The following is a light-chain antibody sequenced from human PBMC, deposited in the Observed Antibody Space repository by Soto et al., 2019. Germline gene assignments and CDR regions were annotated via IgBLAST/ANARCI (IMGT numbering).Light chain of an antibody. CDR3: QQYNNWPT. CDR2: GAS. Sequence: EIVLTQSPATLSLSPGERATLSCRASQSVSSYLAWYQQKPGQAPRLLIYGASTRATGIPARFSGSGSGTEFTLTISSLQSEDFAVYYCQQYNNWPTLGQGTKV. J-gene: IGKJ1*01. CDR1: QSVSSY. V-gene: IGKV3-15*01.